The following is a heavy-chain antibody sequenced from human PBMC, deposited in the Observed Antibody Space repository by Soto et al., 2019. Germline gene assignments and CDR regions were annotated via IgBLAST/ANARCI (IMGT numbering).Heavy chain of an antibody. V-gene: IGHV2-5*01. D-gene: IGHD6-19*01. CDR3: AHRDSSGWYEDTYFDY. CDR1: GFSLSTSGVG. Sequence: QITLKESGPTLVKPTQTLTMTSTFSGFSLSTSGVGMGWIRQPPGKALEWLALIYWNDDKRYSPSLKSRLTITKVTSKNQVVLTMTNMDPVDTATCYCAHRDSSGWYEDTYFDYWGQGTLVTVSS. J-gene: IGHJ4*02. CDR2: IYWNDDK.